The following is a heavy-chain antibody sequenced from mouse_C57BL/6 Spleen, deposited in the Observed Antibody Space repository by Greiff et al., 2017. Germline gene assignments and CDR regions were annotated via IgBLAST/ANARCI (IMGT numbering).Heavy chain of an antibody. CDR2: ISAGGSYT. CDR3: ARDPGYYFDY. CDR1: GFTFSSYA. Sequence: EVKLVESGGGLVKPGGSLKLSCAASGFTFSSYAMSWVRQTPEKRLEWVATISAGGSYTYYPDNVKGRFTISRDNAKNNLYLQMSHLKSEDTAMYYCARDPGYYFDYWGQGTTLTVSS. J-gene: IGHJ2*01. V-gene: IGHV5-4*01.